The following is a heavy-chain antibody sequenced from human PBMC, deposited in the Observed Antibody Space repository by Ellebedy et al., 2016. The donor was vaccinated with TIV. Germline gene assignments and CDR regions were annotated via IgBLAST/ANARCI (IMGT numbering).Heavy chain of an antibody. CDR3: ARENPESTVTDNWFDP. J-gene: IGHJ5*02. D-gene: IGHD2/OR15-2a*01. V-gene: IGHV1-69*13. CDR1: GGTFSSHG. Sequence: SVKVSCKASGGTFSSHGLSWVRQAPGQGLEWMGGIIPIFTTVKYTQKFQGRVTISADESTSTAYMELTSLTSDDTAMYYCARENPESTVTDNWFDPWGQGTLVTVSS. CDR2: IIPIFTTV.